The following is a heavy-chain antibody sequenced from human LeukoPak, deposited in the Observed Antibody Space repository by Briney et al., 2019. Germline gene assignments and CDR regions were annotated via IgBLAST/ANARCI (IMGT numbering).Heavy chain of an antibody. V-gene: IGHV3-48*03. CDR2: ISSSGSNI. D-gene: IGHD4/OR15-4a*01. CDR3: ARDRVPYY. CDR1: GFTFSSYE. Sequence: PGGSLRLSCAASGFTFSSYEMNWVRQAPGKGLGWVSYISSSGSNIKYADSVKGRFTISRGNAKNSVYLQMNSLRAEDTAVYYCARDRVPYYWGQGTLVTVSS. J-gene: IGHJ4*02.